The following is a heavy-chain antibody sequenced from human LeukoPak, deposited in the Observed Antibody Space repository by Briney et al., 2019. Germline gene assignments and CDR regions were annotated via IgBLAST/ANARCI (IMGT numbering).Heavy chain of an antibody. J-gene: IGHJ4*02. CDR2: IYSGGST. V-gene: IGHV3-53*01. D-gene: IGHD6-13*01. CDR1: GFTVSSNY. Sequence: GGSLRLSCAASGFTVSSNYMSWVRQAPGKGLEWVSVIYSGGSTHYADSVKGRFTTSRDNSKNTLYLQMNSLRAEDTAVYYCARPHSSSSWYDFDYWGQGTLVTVSS. CDR3: ARPHSSSSWYDFDY.